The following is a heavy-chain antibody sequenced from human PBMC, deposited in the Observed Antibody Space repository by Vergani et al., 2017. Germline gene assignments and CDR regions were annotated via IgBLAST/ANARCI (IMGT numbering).Heavy chain of an antibody. CDR1: GYTFTSYG. D-gene: IGHD2-2*01. J-gene: IGHJ6*01. Sequence: QVQLVQSGAEVKKPGASVKVSCKASGYTFTSYGISWVRQAPGQGLEWMGWINTYNGNTNYAQKLQGRVTMTTGTSTSTADMQLRSLTSEVTAVYYCATYGGKGAGRGRPYCSRTSCYFTYCGMDVWGQGTTVTIAS. CDR3: ATYGGKGAGRGRPYCSRTSCYFTYCGMDV. CDR2: INTYNGNT. V-gene: IGHV1-18*01.